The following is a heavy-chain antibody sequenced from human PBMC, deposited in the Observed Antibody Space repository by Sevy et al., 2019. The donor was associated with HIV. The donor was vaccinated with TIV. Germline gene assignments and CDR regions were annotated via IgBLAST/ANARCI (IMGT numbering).Heavy chain of an antibody. D-gene: IGHD1-26*01. CDR3: ARGRAPDNGRYYFDS. V-gene: IGHV1-18*01. J-gene: IGHJ4*02. Sequence: ASVKVSCKASGYIFGIYDISWVRQAPGQGLEWMGWITPDSGDTNYAQKLQDRVTMTTDISTRTSYMELSSLTSDDAGVYYCARGRAPDNGRYYFDSWAQGTLVTVSS. CDR2: ITPDSGDT. CDR1: GYIFGIYD.